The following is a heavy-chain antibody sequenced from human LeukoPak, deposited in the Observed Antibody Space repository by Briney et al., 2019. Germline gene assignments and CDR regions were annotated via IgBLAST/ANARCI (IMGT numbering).Heavy chain of an antibody. V-gene: IGHV3-7*03. CDR2: INQDESEK. CDR3: AKDRGTGFLHDWTVSS. J-gene: IGHJ4*02. Sequence: GGSLRLSCAASGFTFSSYWMTWVRQAPGKGLEWVANINQDESEKYYVDSVKGRFTISRDNSKNTLDLQMNSLTVEDTALYYCAKDRGTGFLHDWTVSSWGQGTRVTVSS. CDR1: GFTFSSYW. D-gene: IGHD3/OR15-3a*01.